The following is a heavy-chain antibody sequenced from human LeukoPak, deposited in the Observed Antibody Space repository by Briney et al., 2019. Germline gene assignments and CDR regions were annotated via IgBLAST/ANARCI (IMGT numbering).Heavy chain of an antibody. J-gene: IGHJ5*02. CDR2: IYTSGST. D-gene: IGHD6-19*01. V-gene: IGHV4-61*02. CDR1: GGSISSGSYY. CDR3: ARDGPYNIAVAGTPWFDP. Sequence: PSETLSLTCTVSGGSISSGSYYWSWLRQPAGKGLEWIGRIYTSGSTNYNPSLKSRVTISVDTSKNQFSLKLSSVTAADTAVYYCARDGPYNIAVAGTPWFDPWGQGTLVTVSS.